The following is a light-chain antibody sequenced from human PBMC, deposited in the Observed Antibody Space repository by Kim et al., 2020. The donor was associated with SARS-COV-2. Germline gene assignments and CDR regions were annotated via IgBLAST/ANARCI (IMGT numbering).Light chain of an antibody. V-gene: IGKV1-5*03. J-gene: IGKJ2*01. CDR3: QQYDSYPYT. CDR1: QSLTSW. CDR2: RTS. Sequence: DIQMTQSPSTLSASVGDRVTITCRASQSLTSWLAWYQQKPGKAPKLLIYRTSNVETGVPSRFSGSGSGTEFTLTISSLQPDDSATYFCQQYDSYPYTFGRGTKLEI.